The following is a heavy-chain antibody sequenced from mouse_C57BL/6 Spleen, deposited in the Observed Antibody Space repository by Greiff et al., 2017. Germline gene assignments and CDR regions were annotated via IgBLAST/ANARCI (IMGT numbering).Heavy chain of an antibody. CDR1: GFNNKDYY. CDR2: IDPEDGDT. J-gene: IGHJ4*01. D-gene: IGHD1-1*01. CDR3: TTEVATDYYAMDY. V-gene: IGHV14-1*01. Sequence: EVQLQQSGAELVRPGASVKLSCTASGFNNKDYYMHWVKQRPEQGLEWIGRIDPEDGDTEYAPKFQGKATMTADTSSNTAYLQLSSLTSEDTAVYYCTTEVATDYYAMDYWGQGTSVTVSS.